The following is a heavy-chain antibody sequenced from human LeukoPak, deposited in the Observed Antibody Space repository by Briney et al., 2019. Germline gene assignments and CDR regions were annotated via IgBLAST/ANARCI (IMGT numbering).Heavy chain of an antibody. Sequence: PGGSLRLSCAASGFTFSSYAMHWVRQAPGKGLEWVAVISYDGSNKYYADSVKGRFTISRDNSKNTLYLQMNSLRAEDTAVYDCARDYFDYCGQGTLVTVSS. V-gene: IGHV3-30-3*01. J-gene: IGHJ4*02. CDR2: ISYDGSNK. CDR1: GFTFSSYA. CDR3: ARDYFDY.